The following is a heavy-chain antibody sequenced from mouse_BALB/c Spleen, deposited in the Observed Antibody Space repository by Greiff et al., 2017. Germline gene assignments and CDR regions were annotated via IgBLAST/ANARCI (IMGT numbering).Heavy chain of an antibody. V-gene: IGHV5-17*02. CDR2: ISSGSSTI. CDR1: GFTFSSFG. J-gene: IGHJ4*01. CDR3: ARSDGNYDAMDY. D-gene: IGHD2-1*01. Sequence: EVKLVESGGGLVQPGGSRKLSCAVSGFTFSSFGMHWVRQAPEKGLVWVAYISSGSSTIYYADTVKGRFTISRDNPKNTLFLQMTSLRSEDTAMYYCARSDGNYDAMDYWGQGTSVTVSS.